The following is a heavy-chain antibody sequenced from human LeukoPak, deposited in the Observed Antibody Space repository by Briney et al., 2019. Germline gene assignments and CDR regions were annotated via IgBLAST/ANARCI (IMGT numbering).Heavy chain of an antibody. J-gene: IGHJ4*02. D-gene: IGHD6-19*01. CDR2: INHSGST. CDR3: ARVRSSGWYKGYFDY. V-gene: IGHV4-34*01. CDR1: GGSFSGYY. Sequence: PSETLSLTCAVYGGSFSGYYWSWIRQPPGKGLEWIGEINHSGSTNYNPSLKSRVTISVDTSKNQFSLKLSSVTAADTAVYYCARVRSSGWYKGYFDYWGQGTLVTVSS.